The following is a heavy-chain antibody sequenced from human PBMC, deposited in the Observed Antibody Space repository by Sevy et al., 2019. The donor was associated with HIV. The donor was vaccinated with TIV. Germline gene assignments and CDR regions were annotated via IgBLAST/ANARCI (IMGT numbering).Heavy chain of an antibody. J-gene: IGHJ5*02. V-gene: IGHV3-30*18. CDR3: AEDNGCSIGWYPRFDP. CDR2: ISKNGGYK. D-gene: IGHD6-19*01. CDR1: GFSFSTNG. Sequence: GGSLRLSCTGSGFSFSTNGMHWVRQAPGKGLDWVAVISKNGGYKYYANSVKGRFTISRDNSKNTLYLQMNRLRNEDTALYDCAEDNGCSIGWYPRFDPWGQGTLVTVSS.